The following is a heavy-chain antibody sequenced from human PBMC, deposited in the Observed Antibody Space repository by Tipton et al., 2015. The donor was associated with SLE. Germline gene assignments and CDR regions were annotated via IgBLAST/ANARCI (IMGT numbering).Heavy chain of an antibody. CDR1: GGSISSYY. CDR3: ARSPGTGYFQY. D-gene: IGHD1-14*01. J-gene: IGHJ1*01. CDR2: IYYSGST. Sequence: LRLSCTVSGGSISSYYWSWIRQPPGKGLEWIGYIYYSGSTNYNPSLKSRVTISVDASKNQFSLKLSSVTAADTAVYYCARSPGTGYFQYWGQGTLVTVFS. V-gene: IGHV4-59*01.